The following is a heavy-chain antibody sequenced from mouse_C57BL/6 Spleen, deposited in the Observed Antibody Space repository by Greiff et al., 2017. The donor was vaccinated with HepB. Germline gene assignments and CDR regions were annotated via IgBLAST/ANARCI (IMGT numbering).Heavy chain of an antibody. D-gene: IGHD2-13*01. CDR2: IYPGSGDT. CDR1: GYAFTSYW. J-gene: IGHJ4*01. V-gene: IGHV1-54*01. Sequence: QVQLQQSGAELVRPGASVKVSCKASGYAFTSYWIEWVKQRPGQGLEWIGEIYPGSGDTYYNEKFKGKATLTADKSSSTAYMQLRSLTSEDSAVYFCARSNSGELDYWGQGTSLTVSS. CDR3: ARSNSGELDY.